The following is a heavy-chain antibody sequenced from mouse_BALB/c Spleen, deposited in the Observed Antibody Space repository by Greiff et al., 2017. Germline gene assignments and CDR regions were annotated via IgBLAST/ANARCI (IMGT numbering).Heavy chain of an antibody. CDR1: GYTFTSYW. Sequence: QVQLQQPGAELVKPGASVKLSCKASGYTFTSYWMHWVKQRPGQGLEWIGEINPSNGRTNYNEKFKSKATLTVDKSSSTAYMQLSSLTSEDSAVYYCASDWDDAMDYWGQGTSVTVSS. J-gene: IGHJ4*01. V-gene: IGHV1S81*02. D-gene: IGHD4-1*01. CDR3: ASDWDDAMDY. CDR2: INPSNGRT.